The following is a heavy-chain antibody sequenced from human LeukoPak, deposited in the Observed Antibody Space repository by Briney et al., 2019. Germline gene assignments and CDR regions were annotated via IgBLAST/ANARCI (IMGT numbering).Heavy chain of an antibody. CDR1: GGSFSGYY. D-gene: IGHD2-8*01. V-gene: IGHV4-34*01. J-gene: IGHJ6*04. CDR2: INHSGST. Sequence: PSETLSLTCALYGGSFSGYYWSWIRQPPGKGLEWIGEINHSGSTNYNPSLKSRVTISVDTSKNLFSLKLSSVTAADTAVYYCARGFVSYSSYGMDVWGKGTTVTVSS. CDR3: ARGFVSYSSYGMDV.